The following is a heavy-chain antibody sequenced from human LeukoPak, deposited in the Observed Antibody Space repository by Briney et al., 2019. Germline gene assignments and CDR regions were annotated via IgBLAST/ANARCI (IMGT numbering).Heavy chain of an antibody. D-gene: IGHD6-19*01. CDR3: AREGGSSGWYHAFDI. V-gene: IGHV3-53*01. CDR1: GLTVSSNY. Sequence: QPGGSLRLSCAASGLTVSSNYMSWVRQAPGKGLEWVSVIYSGGSTYYADSVKGRFTISRDNSKNTLYLQMNSLRAEDTAVYYCAREGGSSGWYHAFDIWGQGTMVTVSS. J-gene: IGHJ3*02. CDR2: IYSGGST.